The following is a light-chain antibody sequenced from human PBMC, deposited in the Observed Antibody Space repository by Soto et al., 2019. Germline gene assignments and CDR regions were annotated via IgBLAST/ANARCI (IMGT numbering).Light chain of an antibody. CDR2: DAS. V-gene: IGKV3-15*01. J-gene: IGKJ1*01. CDR3: QQYNNWPPWT. CDR1: QSVSSD. Sequence: EIVMTQSPATLSVSPGERATLSCRPSQSVSSDLAWYQQKPGQSPRLLIYDASTRATGIPARFSGSGSGTDFTLTISSLQSEDFAVYYCQQYNNWPPWTFGQGTKVDIK.